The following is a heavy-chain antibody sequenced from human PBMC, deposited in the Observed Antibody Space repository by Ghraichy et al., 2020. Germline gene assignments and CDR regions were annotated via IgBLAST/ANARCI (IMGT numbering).Heavy chain of an antibody. CDR2: ISVSGDST. J-gene: IGHJ4*02. D-gene: IGHD6-13*01. CDR1: GFRFSRYA. Sequence: LSLTCAASGFRFSRYAVTWVRQAPGRGLEWVSSISVSGDSTYYADSVKGRFAISRDDSKNILYLQMSSLRAEDTAVYYCAKERVHSRPGGIHRSFDYWGQGALVTVSS. V-gene: IGHV3-23*01. CDR3: AKERVHSRPGGIHRSFDY.